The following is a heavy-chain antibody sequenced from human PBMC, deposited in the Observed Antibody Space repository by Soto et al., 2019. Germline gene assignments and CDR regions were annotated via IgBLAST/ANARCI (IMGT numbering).Heavy chain of an antibody. CDR1: GFSLSNDRMS. Sequence: SGPTMIYPTETLTLTVNLAGFSLSNDRMSVSWIRQPPGKALEWLAHIFSNDEKSYSTSLKSRLTISKDTSKSQVVLTMTNMDPVDTATYYCARIAVYRGENWFDPWGQGTLVTVSS. V-gene: IGHV2-26*01. CDR2: IFSNDEK. CDR3: ARIAVYRGENWFDP. J-gene: IGHJ5*02. D-gene: IGHD3-10*01.